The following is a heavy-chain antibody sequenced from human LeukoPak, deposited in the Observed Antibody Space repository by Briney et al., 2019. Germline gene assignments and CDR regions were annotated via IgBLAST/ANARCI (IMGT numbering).Heavy chain of an antibody. CDR1: GGSISSYY. J-gene: IGHJ4*02. CDR2: IYYSGST. Sequence: SETLSLTCTVSGGSISSYYWSWIRQAPGKGLEWIGYIYYSGSTTYNPSLKSRVTMSVGTSKNQFSLKLNSVTAADTAVYYCARDSEDNDGFDYWGQGTLVTVSS. D-gene: IGHD1-1*01. V-gene: IGHV4-59*01. CDR3: ARDSEDNDGFDY.